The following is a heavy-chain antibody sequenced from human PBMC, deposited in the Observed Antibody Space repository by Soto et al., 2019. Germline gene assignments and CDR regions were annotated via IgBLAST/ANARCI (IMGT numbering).Heavy chain of an antibody. V-gene: IGHV4-59*08. CDR2: IFYSGST. J-gene: IGHJ4*02. CDR1: GASISSFY. Sequence: SETLSLTCTVSGASISSFYWSWIRQPPGKGLEWIGYIFYSGSTNYNPFLKSRVTISVDTSKNQFSLKLRSVTAADTAVYYCARHGYSGYGYFDSWGQGTLVTVSS. D-gene: IGHD5-12*01. CDR3: ARHGYSGYGYFDS.